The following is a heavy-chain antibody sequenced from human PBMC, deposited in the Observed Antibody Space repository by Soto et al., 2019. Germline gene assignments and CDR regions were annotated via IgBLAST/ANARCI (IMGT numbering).Heavy chain of an antibody. CDR2: IYYSGST. V-gene: IGHV4-59*08. D-gene: IGHD2-15*01. CDR3: ARNRPQEDGNQTGFDY. CDR1: GGSIRRYD. J-gene: IGHJ4*02. Sequence: SETLSLTCTVSGGSIRRYDWSWIRQPPGKGLEWIGYIYYSGSTNYNPSLMSRVTISLDTSKNQFSLKLTSVTAADTALYYCARNRPQEDGNQTGFDYCGQGTLVTVSS.